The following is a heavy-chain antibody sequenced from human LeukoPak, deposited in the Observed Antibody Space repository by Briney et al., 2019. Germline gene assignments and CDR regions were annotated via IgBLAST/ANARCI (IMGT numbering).Heavy chain of an antibody. CDR1: GFTFSSYG. V-gene: IGHV3-30*02. Sequence: GSLRLSCAASGFTFSSYGMHWVRQAPGKGLEWVAFIRYDGSNKYYADSVKGRFTISRDNSKNTLYLQMNSLRAEDTAVYYCAKDSPSQYCTNGVCLIDYWGQGTLVTVSS. CDR3: AKDSPSQYCTNGVCLIDY. J-gene: IGHJ4*02. D-gene: IGHD2-8*01. CDR2: IRYDGSNK.